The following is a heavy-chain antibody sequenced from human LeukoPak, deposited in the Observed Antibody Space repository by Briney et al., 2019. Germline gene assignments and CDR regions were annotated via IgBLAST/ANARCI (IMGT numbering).Heavy chain of an antibody. V-gene: IGHV1-24*01. CDR2: FDPEDGET. CDR1: GYTLTELS. CDR3: ATGVVVTAILDY. J-gene: IGHJ4*02. D-gene: IGHD2-21*02. Sequence: GASVKVSCKVSGYTLTELSMHWVRQAPGKGLEWMGGFDPEDGETIYAQKFQGRVTMTEDTSTDTAYMELSSLRSEDTVVYYCATGVVVTAILDYWGQGTLVTVSS.